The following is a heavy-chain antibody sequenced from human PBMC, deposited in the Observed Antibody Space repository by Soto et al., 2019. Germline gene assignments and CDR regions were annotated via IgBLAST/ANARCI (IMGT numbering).Heavy chain of an antibody. Sequence: PGGSLRLSCAASGFTFSRYSINWVRQTPWKGLEWVSSISGGSSDIYYADSVKGRFTISRDNAKNSLYLQMNSLRAEDTAVYYCARDLSGAYRGRYCDPWGQGTLVAVSS. J-gene: IGHJ5*02. V-gene: IGHV3-21*01. CDR1: GFTFSRYS. D-gene: IGHD1-26*01. CDR3: ARDLSGAYRGRYCDP. CDR2: ISGGSSDI.